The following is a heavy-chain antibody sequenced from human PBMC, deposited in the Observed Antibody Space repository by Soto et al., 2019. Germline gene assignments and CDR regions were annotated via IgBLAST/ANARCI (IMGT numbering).Heavy chain of an antibody. J-gene: IGHJ6*02. V-gene: IGHV1-69*04. D-gene: IGHD2-2*01. CDR3: AREDRDRETGLVPAAIDGMDV. Sequence: GASVKVSCKASGGTFSRYSFTWVRQAPGHGLEWMGRIIPVFGIASYAQKFQGRVTITADKSTSTAYIELSSLRSEDTAVYYCAREDRDRETGLVPAAIDGMDVWGQGTTVTVSS. CDR2: IIPVFGIA. CDR1: GGTFSRYS.